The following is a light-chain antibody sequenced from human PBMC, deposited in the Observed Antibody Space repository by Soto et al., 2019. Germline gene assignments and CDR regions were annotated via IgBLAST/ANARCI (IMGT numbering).Light chain of an antibody. CDR1: QSASSSY. J-gene: IGKJ1*01. CDR3: HQRKSWPRT. CDR2: GAS. V-gene: IGKV3D-20*02. Sequence: DIVLTQSPGTLSLSPGERATLSCRASQSASSSYLAWYQQRPGQAPRLLIYGASSRATGIPDRFSGSGSGTDFTLTISRLEPEDFAVYYCHQRKSWPRTFGQGTKVDIK.